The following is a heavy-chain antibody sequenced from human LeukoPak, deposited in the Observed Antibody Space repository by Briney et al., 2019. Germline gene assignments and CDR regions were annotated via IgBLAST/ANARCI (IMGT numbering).Heavy chain of an antibody. J-gene: IGHJ5*02. V-gene: IGHV4-38-2*02. CDR2: IYYSGST. D-gene: IGHD3-22*01. CDR1: GYSISSGYY. Sequence: SETLSLTCTVSGYSISSGYYWGWIRQPPGKGLEWIGSIYYSGSTYYNPSLKSRVTISVDTSKNQFSLKLSSVTAADTAVYYCAGLPYYDSREANWFDPWGQGTLVTVSS. CDR3: AGLPYYDSREANWFDP.